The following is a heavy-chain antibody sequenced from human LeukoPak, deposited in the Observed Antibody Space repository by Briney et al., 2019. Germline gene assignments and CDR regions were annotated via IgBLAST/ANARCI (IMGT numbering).Heavy chain of an antibody. J-gene: IGHJ3*02. V-gene: IGHV3-30*03. CDR3: ARDYLGGVAAFDI. Sequence: GGSLRLSCAASGFTFNRHGMHWVRQAPGKGLEWVAVIAHDETNKYYGDSVKGRFTISRDNSKNTVYLQMNSLRAEDTAVYYCARDYLGGVAAFDIWGQGTLVTVSS. CDR1: GFTFNRHG. D-gene: IGHD3-16*01. CDR2: IAHDETNK.